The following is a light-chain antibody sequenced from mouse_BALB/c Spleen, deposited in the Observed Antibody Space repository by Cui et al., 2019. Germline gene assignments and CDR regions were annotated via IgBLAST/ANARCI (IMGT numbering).Light chain of an antibody. CDR3: QQWSSNPLT. V-gene: IGKV4-68*01. CDR2: LTS. Sequence: QIVLTQSPALMSASPGEKVTMTCSASSSVSYMYWYQQKPRSSPKPWIYLTSNLASGVPARFSGSGYGTSYSLTISSMEAEDAATYYCQQWSSNPLTFGAGTKLELK. J-gene: IGKJ5*01. CDR1: SSVSY.